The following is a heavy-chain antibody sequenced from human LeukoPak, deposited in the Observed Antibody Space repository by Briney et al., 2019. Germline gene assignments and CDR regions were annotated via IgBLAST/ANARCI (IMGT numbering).Heavy chain of an antibody. CDR3: AKGSGSYASGFDY. J-gene: IGHJ4*02. CDR2: IRYDGSSE. D-gene: IGHD1-26*01. V-gene: IGHV3-30*02. CDR1: GFTFSSYG. Sequence: PGESLRLSCEASGFTFSSYGMHWVRQAPGKGLDWVAFIRYDGSSEYYGDSVKGRFTISRDNSKNTLYLQMNSLRAEDTAVYYCAKGSGSYASGFDYRGEGTLVTVSS.